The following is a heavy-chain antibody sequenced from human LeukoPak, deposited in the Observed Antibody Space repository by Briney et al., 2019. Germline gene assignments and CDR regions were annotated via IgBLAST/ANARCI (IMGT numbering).Heavy chain of an antibody. V-gene: IGHV1-2*02. CDR2: INPDSGGA. CDR1: GYTFTGYY. Sequence: ASVKVSCKASGYTFTGYYVNWVRQVPGQGLEWVGWINPDSGGANYAQKFQGRVTMARDTSISTAYMELSTLRSDDTAVYYCAIHYGSGSFYKTWGQGTLVTVSS. CDR3: AIHYGSGSFYKT. J-gene: IGHJ5*02. D-gene: IGHD3-10*01.